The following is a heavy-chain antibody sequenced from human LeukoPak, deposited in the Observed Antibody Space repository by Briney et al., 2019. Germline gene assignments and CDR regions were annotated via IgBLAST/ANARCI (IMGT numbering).Heavy chain of an antibody. J-gene: IGHJ5*02. D-gene: IGHD3-22*01. CDR1: GGSISSSSYY. CDR2: IYYSGST. CDR3: ARSRYYDSSSFDP. V-gene: IGHV4-39*01. Sequence: SETLSLTCTVSGGSISSSSYYWGWIRQPPGKELEWIGSIYYSGSTYYNPSLKSRVTISVDTSKNQFSLKLSSVTAADTAVYYCARSRYYDSSSFDPWGQGTLVTVSS.